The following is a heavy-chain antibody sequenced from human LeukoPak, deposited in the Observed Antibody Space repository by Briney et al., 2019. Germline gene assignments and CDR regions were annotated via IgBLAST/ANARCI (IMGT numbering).Heavy chain of an antibody. CDR3: ARVPRNSSNRYGMDV. D-gene: IGHD6-13*01. CDR2: IYHSGST. CDR1: GYSISSGYY. J-gene: IGHJ6*02. Sequence: PSETLSLTCTVSGYSISSGYYWGWIRQPPGKGLEWIGSIYHSGSTYYNPSLKSRVTISEDTSKNQLSLKLSSVTAADTAVYYCARVPRNSSNRYGMDVWGQGTTVTVSS. V-gene: IGHV4-38-2*02.